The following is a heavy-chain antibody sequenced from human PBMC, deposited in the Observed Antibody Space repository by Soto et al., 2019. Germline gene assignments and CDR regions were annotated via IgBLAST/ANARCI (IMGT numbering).Heavy chain of an antibody. CDR2: ISYSGST. CDR1: GGSISSGGYY. CDR3: ARDALTRDSI. D-gene: IGHD3-22*01. Sequence: QVQLQESGPGLVKPSQTLSLTCTVSGGSISSGGYYWSWIRQHPGKGLEWIGYISYSGSTYYNPSLGSXVXIXXATSKNQVSLKLSSVTAADTAVYYCARDALTRDSIWGQGTLVTVSS. J-gene: IGHJ4*02. V-gene: IGHV4-31*03.